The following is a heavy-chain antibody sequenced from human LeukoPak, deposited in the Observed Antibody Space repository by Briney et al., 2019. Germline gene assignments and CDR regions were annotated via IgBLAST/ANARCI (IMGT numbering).Heavy chain of an antibody. CDR1: GGSISSYY. J-gene: IGHJ6*03. Sequence: SETLSLTCTVSGGSISSYYWSWIRQPPGKGLEWIGYIYYSGSTNYNPSLKSRVTIPVDTSKNQFSLKLSSVTAADTAVYYCASRFSTYYYYMDVWGKGTTVTVSS. D-gene: IGHD3-10*01. V-gene: IGHV4-59*01. CDR3: ASRFSTYYYYMDV. CDR2: IYYSGST.